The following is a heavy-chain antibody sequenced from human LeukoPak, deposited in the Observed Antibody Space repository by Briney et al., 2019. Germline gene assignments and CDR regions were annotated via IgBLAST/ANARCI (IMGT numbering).Heavy chain of an antibody. D-gene: IGHD3-22*01. J-gene: IGHJ4*02. CDR1: GGSISSYY. V-gene: IGHV4-4*07. CDR3: ARSGYYYDSKSLDY. Sequence: PSETLSLTCTVSGGSISSYYWSWIRQPPGKGLEWIGRIYTSGSTNYNPSLKSRVTMSVDTSKNQFSLKLSSVTAADTAVYYCARSGYYYDSKSLDYWGQGTLVTVSS. CDR2: IYTSGST.